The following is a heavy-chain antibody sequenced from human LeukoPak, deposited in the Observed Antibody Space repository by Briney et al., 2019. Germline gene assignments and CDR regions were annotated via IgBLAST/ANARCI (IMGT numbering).Heavy chain of an antibody. Sequence: GGSLRLSCAASGFTFSSYGMHWVRQAPGKGLEWVAVISYDGSNKYYADSVKGRFTISRDNSKNTLYLQMNSLRAEDTAVYYCAKDLDSSWSLDYGMDVWGQGTTVTVSS. CDR2: ISYDGSNK. CDR3: AKDLDSSWSLDYGMDV. D-gene: IGHD6-6*01. CDR1: GFTFSSYG. J-gene: IGHJ6*02. V-gene: IGHV3-30*18.